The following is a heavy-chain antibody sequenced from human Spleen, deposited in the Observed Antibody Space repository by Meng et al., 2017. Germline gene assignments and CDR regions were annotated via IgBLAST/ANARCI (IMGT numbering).Heavy chain of an antibody. Sequence: GESLKISCAASRFTFGTYWTTWARQSPGKGLEWVANIKQDGSEKYYVDSVKGRFTISRDNAKNSLYLQMNSLRAEDTAVYYCARALTGDRNYYYGMDVWGQGTTVTVSS. J-gene: IGHJ6*02. D-gene: IGHD7-27*01. V-gene: IGHV3-7*04. CDR1: RFTFGTYW. CDR3: ARALTGDRNYYYGMDV. CDR2: IKQDGSEK.